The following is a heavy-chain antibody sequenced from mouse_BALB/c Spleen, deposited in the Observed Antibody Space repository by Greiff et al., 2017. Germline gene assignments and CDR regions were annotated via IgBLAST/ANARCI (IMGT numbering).Heavy chain of an antibody. CDR1: GYTFTSYT. D-gene: IGHD1-2*01. J-gene: IGHJ2*01. Sequence: VQLQQSGAELARPGASVKMSCKASGYTFTSYTMHWVKQRPGQGLEWIGYINPSSGYTNYNQKFKDKATLTADKSSSTAYMQLSSLTSEDSAVYYCARSAHYLYYFDYWGQGTTLTVSS. CDR3: ARSAHYLYYFDY. V-gene: IGHV1-4*01. CDR2: INPSSGYT.